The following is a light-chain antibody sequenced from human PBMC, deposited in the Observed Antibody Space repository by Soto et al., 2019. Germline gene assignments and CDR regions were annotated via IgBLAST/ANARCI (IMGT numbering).Light chain of an antibody. CDR2: RSS. CDR1: QSVSSN. CDR3: QQYYNWPLT. Sequence: EIMMTQSPATPSVSPGERATLSCRASQSVSSNLAWYQQKPGQAPRLLIYRSSSRTTGIPARFSGSGSGTEFTLIISSLQSEDFAVYYCQQYYNWPLTFGGGTKVEIK. J-gene: IGKJ4*01. V-gene: IGKV3-15*01.